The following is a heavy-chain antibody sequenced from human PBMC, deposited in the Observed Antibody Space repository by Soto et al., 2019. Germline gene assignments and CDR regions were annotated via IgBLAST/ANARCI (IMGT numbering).Heavy chain of an antibody. Sequence: GGSLRLSCAASGFTFSSYGMHWVRQAPGKGLDWVAVIRYVGSNKYYADSVKGRFTISRDNAKHPLSLQMNSLRAEDTAVYYCASGRGDYYDSSGYMLWGQGTLVTVSS. V-gene: IGHV3-33*01. CDR3: ASGRGDYYDSSGYML. CDR2: IRYVGSNK. J-gene: IGHJ4*02. D-gene: IGHD3-22*01. CDR1: GFTFSSYG.